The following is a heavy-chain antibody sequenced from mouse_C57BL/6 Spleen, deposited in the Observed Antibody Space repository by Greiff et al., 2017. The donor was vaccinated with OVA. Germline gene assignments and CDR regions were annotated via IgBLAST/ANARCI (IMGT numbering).Heavy chain of an antibody. J-gene: IGHJ2*01. CDR3: ARHEDYYGSPYFDY. D-gene: IGHD1-1*01. CDR2: FYPGSGSL. CDR1: GYTFTEYT. Sequence: VKLQESGAELVKPGASVKLSCKASGYTFTEYTIHWVTQRSGQGLEWIGWFYPGSGSLKYNEKFKDKATLTADKSSSTVYMELSRLTSEDSAVYFCARHEDYYGSPYFDYWGQGTTLTVSS. V-gene: IGHV1-62-2*01.